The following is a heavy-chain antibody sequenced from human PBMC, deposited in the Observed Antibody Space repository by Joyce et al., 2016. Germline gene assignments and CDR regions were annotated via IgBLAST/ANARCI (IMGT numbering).Heavy chain of an antibody. J-gene: IGHJ4*02. CDR3: ARDPQNFGF. D-gene: IGHD2/OR15-2a*01. CDR1: GDSISSGYF. Sequence: VQLQESGPGLVKPSETPSLTCDVSGDSISSGYFYGWVRQAPGKGLEWIANIYHNGKTYYNASLKSRVTISVDTSKNQLPLKLSSVTAADTAVYYCARDPQNFGFWGQGTLVIISS. CDR2: IYHNGKT. V-gene: IGHV4-38-2*02.